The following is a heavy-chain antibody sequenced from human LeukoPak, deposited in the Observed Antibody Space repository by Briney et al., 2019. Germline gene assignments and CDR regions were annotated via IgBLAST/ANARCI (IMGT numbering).Heavy chain of an antibody. CDR2: INPNSGGT. CDR1: GYTVTGYY. Sequence: GSVKVSCKASGYTVTGYYMHWVRQAPGQGLEWMGWINPNSGGTNYAQKFQGRVTMTRDTSISTAYMELSRLRSDDTAVYYCARVWFGELHSIDYYYYGMDVWGQGTTVTVSS. V-gene: IGHV1-2*02. D-gene: IGHD3-10*01. J-gene: IGHJ6*02. CDR3: ARVWFGELHSIDYYYYGMDV.